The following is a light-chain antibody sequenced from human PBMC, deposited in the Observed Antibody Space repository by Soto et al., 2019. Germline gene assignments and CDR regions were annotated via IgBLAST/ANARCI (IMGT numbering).Light chain of an antibody. CDR1: QSVSSSY. V-gene: IGKV3-20*01. CDR3: KQYGSSPLT. CDR2: GAY. Sequence: EIVLTQSPGTLSLSPGERATLSCRASQSVSSSYLAWYQQKPGQAPRLLIYGAYSRATGIQDRFSGSGSGTDFTLTISRLEPEDFAVYYCKQYGSSPLTFGGGTKVDI. J-gene: IGKJ4*01.